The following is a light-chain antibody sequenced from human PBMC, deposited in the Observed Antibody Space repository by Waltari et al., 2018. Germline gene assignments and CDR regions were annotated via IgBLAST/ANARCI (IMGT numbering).Light chain of an antibody. J-gene: IGLJ3*02. CDR2: DVS. V-gene: IGLV2-11*01. CDR3: SSTAGGYTWV. Sequence: QSALTQPRPVSGSPGPSVAIPFTGTRSDVGAYHYVSWYQHHPGKAPKLMIFDVSKRPSGVPDRFSGSKSGNTASLTISGLQAEDEADYHCSSTAGGYTWVFGGGTKVTVL. CDR1: RSDVGAYHY.